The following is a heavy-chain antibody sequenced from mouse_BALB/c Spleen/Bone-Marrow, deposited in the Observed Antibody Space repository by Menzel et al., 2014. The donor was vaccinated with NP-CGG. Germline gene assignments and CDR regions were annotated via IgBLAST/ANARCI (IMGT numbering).Heavy chain of an antibody. CDR1: GYAFTDYL. J-gene: IGHJ2*01. CDR3: ARYDGYLGY. Sequence: QVQLQQSGAELVRPGTSVKVSCKASGYAFTDYLMEWLKQRPGQGLEWIGVINPGSGSTNYNEKFKDKATQTADTSSNTAYMQLSSLTSDDSAVYFCARYDGYLGYWGQGTTLTVSS. D-gene: IGHD2-3*01. V-gene: IGHV1-54*01. CDR2: INPGSGST.